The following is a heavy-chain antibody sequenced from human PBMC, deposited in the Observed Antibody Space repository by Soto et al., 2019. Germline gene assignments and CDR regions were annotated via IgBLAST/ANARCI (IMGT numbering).Heavy chain of an antibody. CDR3: ARGIATGQLDP. D-gene: IGHD2-15*01. Sequence: QVQLVQSGAEVKKPGASVKISCKASGYTFTRYTMNWVRQAPGQRLEWMGWINPDNGNTKYSQKFQDRVIITRDTSASTAYMDRSSLRSEDTAVYYCARGIATGQLDPWGQGTLVTVSS. J-gene: IGHJ5*02. CDR2: INPDNGNT. CDR1: GYTFTRYT. V-gene: IGHV1-3*01.